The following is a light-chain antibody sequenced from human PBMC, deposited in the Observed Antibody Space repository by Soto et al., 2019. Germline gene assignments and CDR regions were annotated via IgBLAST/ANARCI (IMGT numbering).Light chain of an antibody. J-gene: IGKJ5*01. CDR3: QQLNSYPGIT. V-gene: IGKV1-9*01. CDR1: QGISSY. CDR2: AAS. Sequence: DIQLTQSPSFLSASVGDRVTITCRASQGISSYLAWYQQKPGKAPKLLIYAASTLQSGVPSRFSGSGSGTEFTLTISRLQPEDFATYHCQQLNSYPGITFGQGTRLEIK.